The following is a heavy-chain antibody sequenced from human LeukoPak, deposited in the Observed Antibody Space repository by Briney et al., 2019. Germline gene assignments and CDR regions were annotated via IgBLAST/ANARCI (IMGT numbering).Heavy chain of an antibody. V-gene: IGHV4-59*08. CDR3: ARHYGP. CDR1: GVSISSYY. CDR2: IYYSGST. D-gene: IGHD3-10*01. Sequence: SETLSLTCTVSGVSISSYYWSWIRQPPGKGLEWIGYIYYSGSTYYNPSLKSRVTISVDTSKNQFSLKLNSVTAADTAVYYCARHYGPWGQGTLVTVSS. J-gene: IGHJ5*02.